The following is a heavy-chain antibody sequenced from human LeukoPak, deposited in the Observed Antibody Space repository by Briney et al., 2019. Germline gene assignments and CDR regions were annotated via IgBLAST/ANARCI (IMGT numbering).Heavy chain of an antibody. J-gene: IGHJ5*02. CDR3: AHRRDSSGYQYRWWFAP. CDR2: INWDDQK. D-gene: IGHD3-22*01. CDR1: GFSLTTSGVG. Sequence: SGPTLVKPTQTFTLTCTFSGFSLTTSGVGVGWIRQPPGKALEWLALINWDDQKVYSPSLQSRLSITKDTSKNQVVLTMTNVDPVDTATYYCAHRRDSSGYQYRWWFAPWGQGTLVTVSS. V-gene: IGHV2-5*02.